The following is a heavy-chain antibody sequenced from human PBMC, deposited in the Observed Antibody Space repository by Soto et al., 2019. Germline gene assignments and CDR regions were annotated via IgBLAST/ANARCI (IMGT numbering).Heavy chain of an antibody. J-gene: IGHJ4*01. V-gene: IGHV3-23*01. Sequence: RGPLRLSCPASGFPFSSYAMSWVRQAPGKGLEWISSITPRGSNSYHAASVKGRFTISRDNSINTLYLQMNSLRVEDTAVYYCAKRLVGVWFGALLLNSPASIAFDYWGHGVPVTVCS. CDR1: GFPFSSYA. CDR2: ITPRGSNS. CDR3: AKRLVGVWFGALLLNSPASIAFDY. D-gene: IGHD3-10*01.